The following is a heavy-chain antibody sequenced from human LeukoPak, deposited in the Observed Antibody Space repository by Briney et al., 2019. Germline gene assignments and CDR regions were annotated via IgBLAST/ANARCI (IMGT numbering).Heavy chain of an antibody. CDR1: GYTFTSYY. V-gene: IGHV1-46*01. J-gene: IGHJ4*02. CDR2: IKPSGGST. Sequence: VASVKVSCKASGYTFTSYYMHWVRQAPGQGLEWMGIIKPSGGSTSYAQKFQGRVTMTRDTSTSTDYMELSSLRSEDTAVYYCASEYCSSTSCYGYWGQGTLVTVSS. D-gene: IGHD2-2*01. CDR3: ASEYCSSTSCYGY.